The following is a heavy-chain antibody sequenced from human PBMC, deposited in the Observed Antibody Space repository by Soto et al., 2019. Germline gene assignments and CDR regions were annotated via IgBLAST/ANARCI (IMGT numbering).Heavy chain of an antibody. CDR3: ARARLHDSSGSYYSDAFDI. Sequence: QVQLVQSGAEVKKPGASVKVSCKASGYTFTSYGISWVRQAPGQGLEWMGWISAYNGNTNYAQKLQGRVTMTTDTSTSTAYMELRSLRSDDTAVYYCARARLHDSSGSYYSDAFDIWGQGTMVTVSS. CDR2: ISAYNGNT. D-gene: IGHD3-22*01. V-gene: IGHV1-18*04. CDR1: GYTFTSYG. J-gene: IGHJ3*02.